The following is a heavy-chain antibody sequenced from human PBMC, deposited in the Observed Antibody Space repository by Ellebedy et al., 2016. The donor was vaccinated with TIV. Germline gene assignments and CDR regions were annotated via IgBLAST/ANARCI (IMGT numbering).Heavy chain of an antibody. V-gene: IGHV3-43*02. J-gene: IGHJ5*02. D-gene: IGHD6-13*01. CDR2: ISGDGGST. Sequence: GESLKISCAASGFTFDDYAMHWVRQAPGKGLEWVSLISGDGGSTYYADSVKGRFTISRDNSKNSLYLQMNSLRTEDTALYYCAKDSSSWYEDNWFDPWGQGTLVTVSS. CDR3: AKDSSSWYEDNWFDP. CDR1: GFTFDDYA.